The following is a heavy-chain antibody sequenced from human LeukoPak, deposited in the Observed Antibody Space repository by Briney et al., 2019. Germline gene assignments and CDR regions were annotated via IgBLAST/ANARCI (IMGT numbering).Heavy chain of an antibody. CDR3: ARVAVRGVLTDY. CDR2: IYHSGST. D-gene: IGHD3-10*01. J-gene: IGHJ4*02. Sequence: PSQTLSLTCAVSGGSISSGGYSWSWIRQPPGKGLEWIGYIYHSGSTYYNPSLKSRVTISVDRSKNQFSLKLSSVTAADTAVYYCARVAVRGVLTDYWGQGTLVTVSS. CDR1: GGSISSGGYS. V-gene: IGHV4-30-2*01.